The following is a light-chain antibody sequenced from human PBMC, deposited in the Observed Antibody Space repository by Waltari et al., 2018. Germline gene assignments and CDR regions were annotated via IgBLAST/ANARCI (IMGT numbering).Light chain of an antibody. CDR3: SSYTSTNTII. J-gene: IGLJ2*01. Sequence: QSALAPSASVSGSPGQSITISCTGPGSDIGYYNFVSWYQQHPGKAPKLLIFDVSRWSSGVSHRFSGSKSGNTASLTISGHQAEDEADYYCSSYTSTNTIIFGGGTKVTVL. CDR1: GSDIGYYNF. V-gene: IGLV2-14*03. CDR2: DVS.